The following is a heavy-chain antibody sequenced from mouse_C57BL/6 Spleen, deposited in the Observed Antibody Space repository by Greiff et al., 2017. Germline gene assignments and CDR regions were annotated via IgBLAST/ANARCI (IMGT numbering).Heavy chain of an antibody. CDR2: ISGGSSTI. J-gene: IGHJ4*01. V-gene: IGHV5-17*01. CDR1: GFTFSDYG. Sequence: EVNVVESGGGLVKPGGSLKLSCAASGFTFSDYGMHWVRQAPEKGLEWVAYISGGSSTIYYADTVKGRFTISRDNAKNTLFLQMTSLRAEDTAMYYCASLSAMDYWGQGTSVTVSS. CDR3: ASLSAMDY.